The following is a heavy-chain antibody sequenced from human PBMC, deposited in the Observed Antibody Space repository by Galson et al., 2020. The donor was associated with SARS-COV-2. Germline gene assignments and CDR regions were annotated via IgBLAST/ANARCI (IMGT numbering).Heavy chain of an antibody. V-gene: IGHV3-30*18. CDR3: AKDLLSFRHYYGSGSPNFDY. D-gene: IGHD3-10*01. J-gene: IGHJ4*02. CDR2: ISYDGSNK. CDR1: GFTFSSYG. Sequence: GGSLRLSCAASGFTFSSYGMHWVRQAPGKGLEWVAVISYDGSNKYYADSVKGRFTISRDNSKNTLYLQMNSLRAEDTAVYYCAKDLLSFRHYYGSGSPNFDYWGQGTLVTVSS.